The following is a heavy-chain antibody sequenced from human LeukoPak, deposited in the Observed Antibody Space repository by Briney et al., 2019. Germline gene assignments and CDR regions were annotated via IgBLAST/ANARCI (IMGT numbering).Heavy chain of an antibody. J-gene: IGHJ4*02. D-gene: IGHD3-22*01. CDR2: ISGSGSYT. CDR1: GFTFTSYG. V-gene: IGHV3-23*01. Sequence: GGTLRLSCAASGFTFTSYGMSWVRQAPGKGLEWVSAISGSGSYTYYADSVKGRFTISRENSKNTLYLQMNSLRAEDTAVYYCARDHDSSGYQLGETFDYWGQGTLVTVSS. CDR3: ARDHDSSGYQLGETFDY.